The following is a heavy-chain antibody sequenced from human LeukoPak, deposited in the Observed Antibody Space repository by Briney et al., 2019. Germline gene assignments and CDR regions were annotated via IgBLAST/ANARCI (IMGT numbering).Heavy chain of an antibody. CDR1: GFTFSSYW. CDR3: VRDDSPRYSGSDVLY. V-gene: IGHV3-7*01. CDR2: INLDGSGK. Sequence: GGSLRLSCAASGFTFSSYWMTWVRQAPEKGLEWVAQINLDGSGKNHVDSVKGRFTISRDNAKNSLYLQMNSLRVEDTAVYYCVRDDSPRYSGSDVLYWGQGTLVTVAS. J-gene: IGHJ4*02. D-gene: IGHD5-12*01.